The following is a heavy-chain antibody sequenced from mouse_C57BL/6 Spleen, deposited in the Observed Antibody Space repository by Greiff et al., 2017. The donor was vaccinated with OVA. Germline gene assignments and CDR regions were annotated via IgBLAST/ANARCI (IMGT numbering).Heavy chain of an antibody. Sequence: VQLQQSGAELVRPGASVTLSCKASGYTFTDYEMHWVKQTPVHGLEWIGAIDPETGGTAYNQKFKGKAILTADKSSSTAYMELRSLTSEDSAVYYCTRPYYGSSYRFDYWGQGTTLTVSS. D-gene: IGHD1-1*01. CDR2: IDPETGGT. CDR3: TRPYYGSSYRFDY. CDR1: GYTFTDYE. J-gene: IGHJ2*01. V-gene: IGHV1-15*01.